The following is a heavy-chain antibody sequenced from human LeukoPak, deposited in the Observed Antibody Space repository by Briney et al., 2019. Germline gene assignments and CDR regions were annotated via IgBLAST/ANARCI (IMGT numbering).Heavy chain of an antibody. D-gene: IGHD3-22*01. V-gene: IGHV3-23*01. CDR1: RFTFSTYG. Sequence: GGSLRLSCAASRFTFSTYGMSWVRQAPGKGLEWVSSITGGGGSTYYADSVKGRFTISRNNSKNTLYLQMNSLRAEDTAVYYCARWRTTYYYDSSGYLDYWGQGTLVTVSS. J-gene: IGHJ4*02. CDR2: ITGGGGST. CDR3: ARWRTTYYYDSSGYLDY.